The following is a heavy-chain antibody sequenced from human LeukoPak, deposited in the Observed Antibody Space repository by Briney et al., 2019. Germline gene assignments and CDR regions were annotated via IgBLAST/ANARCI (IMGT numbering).Heavy chain of an antibody. D-gene: IGHD1-7*01. CDR1: GGSISSYY. CDR2: IYYSGST. CDR3: ARDDSRGITGTTDY. Sequence: PSETLSLTCTVSGGSISSYYWSWIRQPPGKGLEWIGYIYYSGSTNYNPSLKSRVTISVDTSKNQFSLKLSSVTAADTAVYYCARDDSRGITGTTDYWGQGTLVTVSS. J-gene: IGHJ4*02. V-gene: IGHV4-59*12.